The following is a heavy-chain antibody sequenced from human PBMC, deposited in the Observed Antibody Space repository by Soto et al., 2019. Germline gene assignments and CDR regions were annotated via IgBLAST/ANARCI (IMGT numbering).Heavy chain of an antibody. J-gene: IGHJ4*02. D-gene: IGHD6-13*01. V-gene: IGHV3-7*01. CDR2: IKQDGSEK. CDR1: GFTFRSSW. CDR3: ARELGYSSSWLVGY. Sequence: GGSLRLSCAASGFTFRSSWMSWVRQAPGKGLEWVANIKQDGSEKYYVDSVKGRFTISRDNAKNSLYLQMNSLRAEDTAVYYCARELGYSSSWLVGYWGQGTLVTVSS.